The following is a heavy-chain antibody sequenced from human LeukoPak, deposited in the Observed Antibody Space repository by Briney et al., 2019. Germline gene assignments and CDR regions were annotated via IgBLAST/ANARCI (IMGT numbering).Heavy chain of an antibody. Sequence: SVKVSCKASVGTFSSYAISWVRQAPGQGLEWMGGIIPIFGTANYAQKFQGRVTITTDESTSTAYMELSSLKSEDTAVYYCAREGGSAIGYFDYWGQGTLVTVSS. J-gene: IGHJ4*02. D-gene: IGHD2-2*02. CDR3: AREGGSAIGYFDY. CDR1: VGTFSSYA. V-gene: IGHV1-69*05. CDR2: IIPIFGTA.